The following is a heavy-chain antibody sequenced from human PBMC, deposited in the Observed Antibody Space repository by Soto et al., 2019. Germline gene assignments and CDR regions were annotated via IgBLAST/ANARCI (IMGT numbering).Heavy chain of an antibody. Sequence: GGSLRLSCVASGFSFDDYTMHWVRHVPGKGLEWVSLINWDGTSTYYTDSVKGRFTISRDNRKNSLYLQMSSLGPEDTALYSCVKDFCSRTNCYPAPLMYHYYGIDVWGQGTTVTVSS. CDR3: VKDFCSRTNCYPAPLMYHYYGIDV. CDR2: INWDGTST. D-gene: IGHD2-2*01. CDR1: GFSFDDYT. J-gene: IGHJ6*02. V-gene: IGHV3-43*01.